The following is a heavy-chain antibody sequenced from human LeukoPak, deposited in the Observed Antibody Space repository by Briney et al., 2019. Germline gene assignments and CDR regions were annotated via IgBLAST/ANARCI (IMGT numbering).Heavy chain of an antibody. CDR2: INSDGSST. J-gene: IGHJ4*02. D-gene: IGHD1-26*01. CDR3: ASRRELTYYFDY. Sequence: GGSLRLSCAASGFTFSSYWMHWVRQAPGKGLVWVSRINSDGSSTSYADSVKGRFTISRDNAKNTLYLQMNSLRAEDTAVYYCASRRELTYYFDYWGQGTLVTVSS. V-gene: IGHV3-74*01. CDR1: GFTFSSYW.